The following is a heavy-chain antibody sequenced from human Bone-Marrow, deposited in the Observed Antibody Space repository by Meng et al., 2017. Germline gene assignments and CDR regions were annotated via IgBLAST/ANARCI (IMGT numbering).Heavy chain of an antibody. J-gene: IGHJ4*02. Sequence: SETLSFTCTVSGGSISSYYWSWIRQPAGKGLEWIGRIYTSGSTNYNPSLKSRVTMSVDTSKNQFSLKLSSVTAADTAVYYCTRDYYGSGSYYFDYWGQGTLVTVSS. V-gene: IGHV4-4*07. D-gene: IGHD3-10*01. CDR1: GGSISSYY. CDR2: IYTSGST. CDR3: TRDYYGSGSYYFDY.